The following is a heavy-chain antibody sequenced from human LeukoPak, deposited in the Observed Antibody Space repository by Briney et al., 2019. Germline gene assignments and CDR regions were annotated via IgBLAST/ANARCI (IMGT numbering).Heavy chain of an antibody. CDR1: GFTFSDHF. Sequence: GGSLRLSCAASGFTFSDHFMTWIRKAPGKELEWVSYISGSGATYYADSVKGRFTISRDNAQNSLWLQMNSLRAEDTAVYYCARDPMYNGGNSGAFDFWGQGTLVTVSS. J-gene: IGHJ3*01. CDR3: ARDPMYNGGNSGAFDF. D-gene: IGHD4-23*01. V-gene: IGHV3-11*01. CDR2: ISGSGAT.